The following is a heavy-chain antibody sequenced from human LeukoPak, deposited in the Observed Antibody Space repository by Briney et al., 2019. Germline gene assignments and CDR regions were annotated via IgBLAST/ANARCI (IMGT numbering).Heavy chain of an antibody. J-gene: IGHJ4*02. D-gene: IGHD1-26*01. Sequence: PGRSLRLSCAAPGFTFSSYGMHWVRQAPGKGLEWVAVISYDGSNKYYADSVKGRFTISRDNSKNTLYLQMNSLRAEDTAVYYCAKDIPWELLMYYFDYWGQGTLVTVSS. CDR1: GFTFSSYG. CDR2: ISYDGSNK. V-gene: IGHV3-30*18. CDR3: AKDIPWELLMYYFDY.